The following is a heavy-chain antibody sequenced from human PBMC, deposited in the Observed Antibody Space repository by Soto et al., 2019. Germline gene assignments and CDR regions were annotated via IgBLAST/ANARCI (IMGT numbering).Heavy chain of an antibody. CDR3: ARCSSSWYYFDY. Sequence: QVQLQQWGAGLLKPSETLSLTCAVYGGSFSGYYWSWIRQPPGRGLEWIGEINHSGSTNYNPSLKSRVTISVDTSKNHFSLKLSSVTAADTAVYYCARCSSSWYYFDYWGQGTLVTVSS. V-gene: IGHV4-34*01. CDR1: GGSFSGYY. J-gene: IGHJ4*02. CDR2: INHSGST. D-gene: IGHD6-13*01.